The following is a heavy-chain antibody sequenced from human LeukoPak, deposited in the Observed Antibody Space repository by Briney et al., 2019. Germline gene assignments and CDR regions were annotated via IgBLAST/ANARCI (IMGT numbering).Heavy chain of an antibody. J-gene: IGHJ4*02. V-gene: IGHV3-74*01. CDR2: INNDGSGT. CDR3: VRGLLGPDY. Sequence: PGGSLRLPCAASGFTFSSYWMHWVRQAPGKGLMWVSRINNDGSGTVYADSVEGRFTISRDNAKNTLYLQMNSLRADDTAVYYCVRGLLGPDYWGQGTQVTVSS. CDR1: GFTFSSYW.